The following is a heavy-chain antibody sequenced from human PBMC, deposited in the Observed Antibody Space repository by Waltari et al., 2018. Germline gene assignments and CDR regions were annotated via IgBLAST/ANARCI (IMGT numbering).Heavy chain of an antibody. CDR3: AKGGGGSYWDYFDY. D-gene: IGHD1-26*01. CDR1: GFTFDDYA. J-gene: IGHJ4*02. Sequence: EVQLVESGGGLVQPGRSLRLSCAASGFTFDDYAMHWVRQAPGKGLEWVSGISWNSGSIGYADSVKGRFTISRDNAKNSLYLQMNSLRAEDMALYYCAKGGGGSYWDYFDYWGQGTLVTVSS. V-gene: IGHV3-9*03. CDR2: ISWNSGSI.